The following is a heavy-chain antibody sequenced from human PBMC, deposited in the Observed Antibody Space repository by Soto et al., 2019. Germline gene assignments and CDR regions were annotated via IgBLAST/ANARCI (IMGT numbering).Heavy chain of an antibody. V-gene: IGHV4-39*07. J-gene: IGHJ4*02. D-gene: IGHD5-18*01. CDR3: AREGNLGRWIQPLDY. Sequence: SETLSLTCTVSGGSISSSIYYGGWIRRPPGKGLEWIGSIFYSGSTYYNPSLKSRVTISVDTSKNQFSLKLISVTTADTAVYFCAREGNLGRWIQPLDYWGQGTLVTVSS. CDR2: IFYSGST. CDR1: GGSISSSIYY.